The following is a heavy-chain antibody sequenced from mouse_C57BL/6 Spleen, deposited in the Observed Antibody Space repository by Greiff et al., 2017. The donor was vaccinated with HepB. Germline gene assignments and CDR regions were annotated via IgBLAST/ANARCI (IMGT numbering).Heavy chain of an antibody. V-gene: IGHV1-39*01. CDR2: INPNYGTT. Sequence: EVKLMESGPELVKPGASVKISCKASGYSFTDYNMNWVKQSNGKSLEWIGVINPNYGTTSYNQKFKGKATLTVDQSSSTAYMQLNILTSEDSAVYYCARVNYGSSYWYFDVWGTGTTVTVSS. J-gene: IGHJ1*03. CDR1: GYSFTDYN. D-gene: IGHD1-1*01. CDR3: ARVNYGSSYWYFDV.